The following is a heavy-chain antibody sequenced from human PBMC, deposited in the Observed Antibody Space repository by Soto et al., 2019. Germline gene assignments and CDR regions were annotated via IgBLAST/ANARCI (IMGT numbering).Heavy chain of an antibody. CDR3: AKDQSYLMYYLDY. Sequence: GGSLRLSCAASGFTFSSYGMHWVRQAPGKGLEWVAVISYDGSNKYYADSVKGRFTISRDNSKNTLYLQTNSLRAEDTAVYYCAKDQSYLMYYLDYWGQGTLVTVSS. CDR1: GFTFSSYG. J-gene: IGHJ4*02. CDR2: ISYDGSNK. D-gene: IGHD1-26*01. V-gene: IGHV3-30*18.